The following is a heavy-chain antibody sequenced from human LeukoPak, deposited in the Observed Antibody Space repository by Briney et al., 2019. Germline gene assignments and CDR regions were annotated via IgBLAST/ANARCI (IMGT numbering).Heavy chain of an antibody. D-gene: IGHD2-21*01. CDR1: GLTFKNYA. Sequence: GGSLRLSCAASGLTFKNYAMTWVRQAPGKGLEWVSVIGGSGGHTNYADSVKGRFSISRDNSKDILYLQMNDLRVEDTAIYYRATYTYCGGATCSRFDPWGQGTLVTVSS. V-gene: IGHV3-23*01. CDR2: IGGSGGHT. J-gene: IGHJ5*02. CDR3: ATYTYCGGATCSRFDP.